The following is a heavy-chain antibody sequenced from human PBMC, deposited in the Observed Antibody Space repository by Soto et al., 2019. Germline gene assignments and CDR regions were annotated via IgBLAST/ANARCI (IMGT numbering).Heavy chain of an antibody. Sequence: QVQLVQSGAEVKKPGASVKVSCKASGYTFTGYYMHWVRQAPGQGLEWMGWINPNSGGTNYAQKFQGWVTMTRDTSISKAYMELSRLRSDDTAVYYCARGVCSSTSCYLDFDYWGQGTLVTVSS. D-gene: IGHD2-2*01. CDR3: ARGVCSSTSCYLDFDY. J-gene: IGHJ4*02. CDR1: GYTFTGYY. V-gene: IGHV1-2*04. CDR2: INPNSGGT.